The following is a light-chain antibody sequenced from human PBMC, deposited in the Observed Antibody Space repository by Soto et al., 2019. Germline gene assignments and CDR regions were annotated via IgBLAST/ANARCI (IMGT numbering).Light chain of an antibody. J-gene: IGLJ2*01. CDR3: CSYAGSSTLAV. Sequence: QSALTQPASVSGSPGQSITISCTGTSSDVGSYNLVSWYQQYPGKAPKLMIYEATKRPSGVSNRFSGSKSGNTASLTISGLQAEDEADYYCCSYAGSSTLAVFGGGTKLTVL. CDR2: EAT. V-gene: IGLV2-23*01. CDR1: SSDVGSYNL.